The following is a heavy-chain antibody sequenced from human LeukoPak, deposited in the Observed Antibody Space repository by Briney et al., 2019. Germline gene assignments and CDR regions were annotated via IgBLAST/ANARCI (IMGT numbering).Heavy chain of an antibody. V-gene: IGHV5-51*01. J-gene: IGHJ4*02. CDR3: ARPRGNSYHFDY. Sequence: GESLKISCQGSGYNFPNYWIGWVRQMPGKGLEWVGIIYPGDSDTKYSPSFQGQVTISADKSISTAYLQWSNLKASDTAIYYCARPRGNSYHFDYWGQGTLVTVSS. CDR1: GYNFPNYW. CDR2: IYPGDSDT. D-gene: IGHD4-23*01.